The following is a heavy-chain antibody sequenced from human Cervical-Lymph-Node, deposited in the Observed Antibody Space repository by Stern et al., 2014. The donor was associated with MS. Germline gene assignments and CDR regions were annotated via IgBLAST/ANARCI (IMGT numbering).Heavy chain of an antibody. J-gene: IGHJ3*02. D-gene: IGHD1-26*01. Sequence: QVHLVESGGGVVQPGRSLRLSCAASGFTFSSYGMHWVRQAPGKGLEWVAVIWHDGSNKYYADSVKGRFTISRYNSKNTLYVQMNSLRAEDTAVYYCARALGVVGPTIVDAVNIWGQGTMVTVSS. CDR2: IWHDGSNK. V-gene: IGHV3-33*01. CDR3: ARALGVVGPTIVDAVNI. CDR1: GFTFSSYG.